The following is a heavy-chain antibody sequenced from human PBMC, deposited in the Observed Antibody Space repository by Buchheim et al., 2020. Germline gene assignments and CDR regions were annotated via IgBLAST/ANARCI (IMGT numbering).Heavy chain of an antibody. CDR2: ISSRSTSYI. V-gene: IGHV3-21*01. D-gene: IGHD4-17*01. Sequence: EVQLVESGGGLVKPGGSLRLSCAASGFTFSHFSMNWVRQAPGRGLEWVSSISSRSTSYIYYADSVKGRFPISRDNAENSLFLQMNSLRAEDTAVYYCTREGLDYVGLSDYWGRGTL. J-gene: IGHJ4*02. CDR3: TREGLDYVGLSDY. CDR1: GFTFSHFS.